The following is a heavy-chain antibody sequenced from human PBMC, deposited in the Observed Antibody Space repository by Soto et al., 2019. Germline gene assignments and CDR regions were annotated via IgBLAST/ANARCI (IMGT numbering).Heavy chain of an antibody. J-gene: IGHJ3*02. D-gene: IGHD2-2*01. Sequence: GGSLRLSCAASGFTFSSYAMSWVRQAPGKGLEWVSAISGSGGSTYYADSVKGRFTISRDNSKNTLYLQMNSLRAEDTAVYYCAKAPLTLVNPGDAIDIWGQGTMGTVSS. CDR2: ISGSGGST. CDR1: GFTFSSYA. CDR3: AKAPLTLVNPGDAIDI. V-gene: IGHV3-23*01.